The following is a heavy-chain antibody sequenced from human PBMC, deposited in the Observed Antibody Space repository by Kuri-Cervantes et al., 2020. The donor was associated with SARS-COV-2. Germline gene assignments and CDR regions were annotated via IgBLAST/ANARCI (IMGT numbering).Heavy chain of an antibody. Sequence: GGSLRLSCVASGFTFRDYYMSWIRQAPGKGLEWISYISSSDSTTYYADSVKGRFTVSRDNAKRTLFLQMNSLRVDDTAVYYCAQLQFGDYYDSSGYPDAFDIWGQGTMVTVSS. CDR1: GFTFRDYY. J-gene: IGHJ3*02. CDR3: AQLQFGDYYDSSGYPDAFDI. CDR2: ISSSDSTT. D-gene: IGHD3-22*01. V-gene: IGHV3-11*01.